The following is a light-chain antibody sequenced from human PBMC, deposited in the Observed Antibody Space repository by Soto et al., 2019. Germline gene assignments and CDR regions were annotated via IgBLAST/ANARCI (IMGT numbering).Light chain of an antibody. J-gene: IGLJ1*01. CDR2: DVS. V-gene: IGLV2-14*03. Sequence: QSVLTQPASVSGSPGQSITISCTGTSSDIGAYNFVSWYQQHPGKVPKLMIFDVSRRPSGISDRFSGSKSGNTASLTISGLQAEDEGYYYCSSYTSSSTHVFGSGTKLTVL. CDR1: SSDIGAYNF. CDR3: SSYTSSSTHV.